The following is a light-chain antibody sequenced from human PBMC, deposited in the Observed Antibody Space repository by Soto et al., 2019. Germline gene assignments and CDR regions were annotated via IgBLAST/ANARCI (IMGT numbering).Light chain of an antibody. Sequence: DIQMTQSPSTLSGSVGDRVTMTCRASQTISSWLAWYQQKPGKAPKLLIYKASTLKSGVPSRFSGSGSGTEFTLTISSLQPDDFATYYCLQDYNYPYTFGQGTRLRL. CDR3: LQDYNYPYT. J-gene: IGKJ5*01. V-gene: IGKV1-5*03. CDR1: QTISSW. CDR2: KAS.